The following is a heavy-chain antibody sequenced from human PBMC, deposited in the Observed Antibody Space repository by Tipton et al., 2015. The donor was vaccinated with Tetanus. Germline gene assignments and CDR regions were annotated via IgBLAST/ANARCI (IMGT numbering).Heavy chain of an antibody. CDR3: ARDRGDYIYYGMDV. D-gene: IGHD3-22*01. CDR2: IDPNSGGT. CDR1: GYTFTGYY. J-gene: IGHJ6*02. V-gene: IGHV1-2*02. Sequence: QVQLVQSGAEMKKPGASVKVSCKASGYTFTGYYIYWVRQAPGQGLEWMGWIDPNSGGTVYAQKFQGRVTMTRDTSISTAYMGLRSLRSDDTAVYYCARDRGDYIYYGMDVWGPGTTVTVS.